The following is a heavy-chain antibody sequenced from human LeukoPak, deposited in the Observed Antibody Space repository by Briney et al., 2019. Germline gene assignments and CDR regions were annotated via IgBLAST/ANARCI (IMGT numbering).Heavy chain of an antibody. Sequence: PSETLSLTCTVSGGSISSGGYSWSWIRQPPGKGLEWIGYTYYSGSTYYNPSLKSRVTISVDTSKNQFSLKLSSVTAADTAVYYCARESYEPHCSGGSCYHPYAFDIWGQGTMVTVSS. CDR3: ARESYEPHCSGGSCYHPYAFDI. D-gene: IGHD2-15*01. CDR2: TYYSGST. J-gene: IGHJ3*02. CDR1: GGSISSGGYS. V-gene: IGHV4-30-4*07.